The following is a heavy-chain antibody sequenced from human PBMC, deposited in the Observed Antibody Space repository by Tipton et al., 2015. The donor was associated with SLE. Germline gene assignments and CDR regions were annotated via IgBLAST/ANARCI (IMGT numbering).Heavy chain of an antibody. D-gene: IGHD2/OR15-2a*01. CDR1: GGSFSGYY. CDR3: VRLRREHQIVRLGWF. CDR2: INHSGST. Sequence: LRLSCAVYGGSFSGYYWSWIRQPPGKGLEWIGEINHSGSTNYNPSLKGRVSISVDTSKNVFSLNVSSVTAADTAEYYCVRLRREHQIVRLGWFWGLGTLVTVS. V-gene: IGHV4-34*01. J-gene: IGHJ1*01.